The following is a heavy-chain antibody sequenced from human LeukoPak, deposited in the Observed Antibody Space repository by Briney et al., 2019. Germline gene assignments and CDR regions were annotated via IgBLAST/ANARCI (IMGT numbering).Heavy chain of an antibody. CDR1: GGTFSSYA. CDR2: IIPIFGTA. V-gene: IGHV1-69*06. J-gene: IGHJ4*02. CDR3: ARLNYDYVWGSFPNAPLDY. Sequence: SVKVSCKASGGTFSSYAISWVRQAPGQGLEWMGGIIPIFGTANYAQKFQGRVTITADKSTSTAYMELSSLRSEDTAVYCCARLNYDYVWGSFPNAPLDYWGQGTLVTVSS. D-gene: IGHD3-16*01.